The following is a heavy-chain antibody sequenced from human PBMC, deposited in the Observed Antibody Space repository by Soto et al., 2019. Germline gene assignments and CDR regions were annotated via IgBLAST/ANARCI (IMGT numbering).Heavy chain of an antibody. Sequence: GGSLRLSCAASGFPFTGYAMSWGRQAPGKGLEWVSAISGHGDATFYADSVKGRFTISRDNSKNTLYLHMNSLRAEDTALYYCANSRVSMVRGLIIIPNYWGQGTLVTVSS. J-gene: IGHJ4*02. CDR3: ANSRVSMVRGLIIIPNY. CDR2: ISGHGDAT. CDR1: GFPFTGYA. V-gene: IGHV3-23*01. D-gene: IGHD3-10*01.